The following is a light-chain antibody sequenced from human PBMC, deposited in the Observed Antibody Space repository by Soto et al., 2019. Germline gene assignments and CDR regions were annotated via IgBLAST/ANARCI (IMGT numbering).Light chain of an antibody. CDR1: SSNIGNNY. CDR2: ESD. J-gene: IGLJ2*01. CDR3: ATWDRTLSTVV. Sequence: QSVLTQPPSVSAAPGQRVTISWSGSSSNIGNNYVSWYQQLPGTAPKLLISESDKRPSGIPDRFSGSKSGTSATLGITGLQTGDEADYYCATWDRTLSTVVFGGGTKLTVL. V-gene: IGLV1-51*02.